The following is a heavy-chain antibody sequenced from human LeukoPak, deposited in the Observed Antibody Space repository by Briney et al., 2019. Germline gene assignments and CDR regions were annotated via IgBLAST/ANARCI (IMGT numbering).Heavy chain of an antibody. CDR3: TSWGDTTAEYFQR. CDR2: INPDGRDT. J-gene: IGHJ1*01. Sequence: GGSLRLSCVVSGFTFNRCWMNWVRQAPGKGLEWVAHINPDGRDTYYVDSVKGRFTISRDNAQNSMYLQMNSLRIEDTAVYYCTSWGDTTAEYFQRWGQGTLVTVSS. D-gene: IGHD2-21*02. V-gene: IGHV3-7*01. CDR1: GFTFNRCW.